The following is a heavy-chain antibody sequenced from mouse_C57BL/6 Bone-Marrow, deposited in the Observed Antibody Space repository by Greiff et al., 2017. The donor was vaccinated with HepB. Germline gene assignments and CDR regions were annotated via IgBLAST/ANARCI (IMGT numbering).Heavy chain of an antibody. Sequence: VKLQHPGAELVKPGASVKMSCKASGYTFTSYWITWVKQRPGQGLEWIGDIYPGSGSTNYNEKFKSKATLTVDTSSSTAYMQLSSLTSEDSAVYYCARWRGSWFAYWGQGTLVTVSA. CDR3: ARWRGSWFAY. V-gene: IGHV1-55*01. J-gene: IGHJ3*01. CDR1: GYTFTSYW. CDR2: IYPGSGST.